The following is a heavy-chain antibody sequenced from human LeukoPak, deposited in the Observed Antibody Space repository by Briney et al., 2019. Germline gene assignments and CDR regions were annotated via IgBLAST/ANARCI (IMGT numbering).Heavy chain of an antibody. J-gene: IGHJ4*02. CDR1: GFTFSSYA. D-gene: IGHD6-13*01. Sequence: GGSLRLSCAASGFTFSSYAMHWVRQAPGKGLEWVAVISYDGSNKYYADSVKGRFTISRDNSKNTLYLQMNSLRAEDTAVYYCAREVSSSWYRGYFDYWGQGTLVTVSS. CDR2: ISYDGSNK. V-gene: IGHV3-30-3*01. CDR3: AREVSSSWYRGYFDY.